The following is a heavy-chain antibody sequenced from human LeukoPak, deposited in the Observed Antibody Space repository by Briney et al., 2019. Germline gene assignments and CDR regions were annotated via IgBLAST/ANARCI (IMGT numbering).Heavy chain of an antibody. CDR2: INSDGSST. CDR3: ARGNFYSGSGSSPLDY. D-gene: IGHD3-10*01. V-gene: IGHV3-74*01. J-gene: IGHJ4*02. Sequence: QPGGSLRLSCAASGFTFSSYWMHWVRQAPGKGLVWVSRINSDGSSTSYADSVKGRFTISRDNAKNTLYLQMNSLRAEDTAVYYCARGNFYSGSGSSPLDYWGQGTLVTVSS. CDR1: GFTFSSYW.